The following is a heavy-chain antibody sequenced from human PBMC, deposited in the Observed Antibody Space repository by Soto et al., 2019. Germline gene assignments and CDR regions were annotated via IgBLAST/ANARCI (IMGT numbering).Heavy chain of an antibody. CDR1: GGPIIRGGSY. J-gene: IGHJ3*02. CDR2: IHYSGGA. D-gene: IGHD4-17*01. V-gene: IGHV4-31*03. CDR3: ARAYYGETPDGFDI. Sequence: SEALSLTCTVSGGPIIRGGSYWSWVRQRPGKGLEWIGYIHYSGGASYNPSLKSRVTLLVDTSKSQFSLRLSSVTAADTAIYYCARAYYGETPDGFDIWGQGTTVTVSS.